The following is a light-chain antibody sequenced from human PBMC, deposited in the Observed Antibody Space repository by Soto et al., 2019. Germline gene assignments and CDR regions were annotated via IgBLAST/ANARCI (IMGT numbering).Light chain of an antibody. CDR1: SSDVGGSNH. V-gene: IGLV2-14*01. CDR2: EVS. J-gene: IGLJ3*02. CDR3: SSYTYISGLKGV. Sequence: QSALTQPASVSGSPGQAITIPCTGSSSDVGGSNHVSWYQHHPGKAPKLMIFEVSNRPSGVSNRFSGSKSGNTASLTISGLQAEDEADYYCSSYTYISGLKGVFGGGTKLTVL.